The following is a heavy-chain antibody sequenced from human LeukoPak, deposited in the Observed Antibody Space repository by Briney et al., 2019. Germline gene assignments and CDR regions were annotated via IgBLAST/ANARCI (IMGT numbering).Heavy chain of an antibody. D-gene: IGHD3-9*01. J-gene: IGHJ6*02. V-gene: IGHV3-30*18. CDR3: AKCLSDILTGSFWYYYYGMDV. Sequence: GGSLRLSCAASGFTFSSYGMHWVRQAPGKGLEWVAVISYDGSNKYYAGSVKGRFTISRDNSKNTLYLQMNSLRAEDTAVYYCAKCLSDILTGSFWYYYYGMDVWGQGTTVTVSS. CDR1: GFTFSSYG. CDR2: ISYDGSNK.